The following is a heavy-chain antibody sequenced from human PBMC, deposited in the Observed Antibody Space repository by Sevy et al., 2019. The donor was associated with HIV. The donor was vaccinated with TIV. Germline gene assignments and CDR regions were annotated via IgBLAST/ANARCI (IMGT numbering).Heavy chain of an antibody. J-gene: IGHJ4*02. V-gene: IGHV3-30*02. CDR2: IRYDGNEK. Sequence: GGSLRLSCAASGFIFSSYGMHWVRQAPGKGLDWVAFIRYDGNEKYFADSVRGRFTISRDNSKNTLYLQMNKLRSEDTAGYYGARGQGLDYWGQGTLVTVSS. CDR1: GFIFSSYG. CDR3: ARGQGLDY.